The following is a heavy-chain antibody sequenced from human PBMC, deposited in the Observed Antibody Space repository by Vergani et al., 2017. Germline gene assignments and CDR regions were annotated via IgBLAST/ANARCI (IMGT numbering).Heavy chain of an antibody. CDR3: ARNTAWGISFDY. CDR2: SYYSGST. J-gene: IGHJ4*02. D-gene: IGHD5-18*01. Sequence: QVQLQESGPGLVKPSETLSLTCTVSGGSISSYYWSWIRQPPGKGLEWIGYSYYSGSTNYNPSLKSRVTISVDTSKNQFSLKLSSVTAADTAVYYCARNTAWGISFDYWGQGTLVTVSS. V-gene: IGHV4-59*01. CDR1: GGSISSYY.